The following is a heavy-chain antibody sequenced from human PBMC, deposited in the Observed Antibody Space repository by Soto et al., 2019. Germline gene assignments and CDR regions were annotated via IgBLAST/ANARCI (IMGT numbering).Heavy chain of an antibody. D-gene: IGHD1-20*01. J-gene: IGHJ4*02. CDR1: HFSITDEFH. CDR3: ATISSTPITTVGVD. CDR2: MYHSVST. Sequence: XESMPRPWFVSHFSITDEFHWGWIRQSPGKGREWIATMYHSVSTYYNPSLKSRLTMSVDTSKNQFSLRLTSVTAADTAVYYCATISSTPITTVGVDWAQGKMVTVST. V-gene: IGHV4-38-2*01.